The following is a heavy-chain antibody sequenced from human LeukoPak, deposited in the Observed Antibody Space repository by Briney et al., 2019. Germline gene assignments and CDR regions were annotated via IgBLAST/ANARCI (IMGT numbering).Heavy chain of an antibody. CDR3: ARGGGAFDI. J-gene: IGHJ3*02. CDR1: GDSVSSTSTG. Sequence: SQTLSLTCAIPGDSVSSTSTGWNWIRQSPSRGLEWLGRTYYRSKWYNDYAVSVKSRITVNPDTSKNQISLQLNSVTPEDTAVYYCARGGGAFDIWGQGTMVTVSS. V-gene: IGHV6-1*01. CDR2: TYYRSKWYN. D-gene: IGHD3-3*01.